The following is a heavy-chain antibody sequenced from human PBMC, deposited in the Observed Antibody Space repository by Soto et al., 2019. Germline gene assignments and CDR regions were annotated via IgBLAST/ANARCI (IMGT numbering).Heavy chain of an antibody. J-gene: IGHJ4*02. CDR1: GVSIGSHDW. V-gene: IGHV4-4*02. Sequence: PSETLSLTCAVSGVSIGSHDWWTWVRQPPGKGLEWIGESHQSGNTNYNPSLESRVTISLDKSKNHFSLQLSSVTVADTAVYYCATRDTGRVYWGQGTLVTVSS. D-gene: IGHD5-18*01. CDR3: ATRDTGRVY. CDR2: SHQSGNT.